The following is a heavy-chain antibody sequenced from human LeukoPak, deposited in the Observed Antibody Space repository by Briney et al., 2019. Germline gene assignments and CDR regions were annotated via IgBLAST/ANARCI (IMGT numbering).Heavy chain of an antibody. CDR3: AREGMPFLTGYYLYWFDP. D-gene: IGHD3-9*01. V-gene: IGHV4-34*01. CDR2: IYYSGST. J-gene: IGHJ5*02. CDR1: GGSFSGYY. Sequence: SETLSLTCAVYGGSFSGYYWSWIRQPPGKGLEWIGSIYYSGSTYYNPSLKSRVTISVDTSKNQFSLKLSSVTAADTAVYYCAREGMPFLTGYYLYWFDPWGQGTLVTASS.